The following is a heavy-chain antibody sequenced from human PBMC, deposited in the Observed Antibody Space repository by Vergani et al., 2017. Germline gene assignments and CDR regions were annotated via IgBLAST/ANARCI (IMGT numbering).Heavy chain of an antibody. J-gene: IGHJ2*01. CDR2: ISSSSSTL. D-gene: IGHD2-21*01. V-gene: IGHV3-48*04. CDR3: ARLVVVNSYYWYFDL. Sequence: EVQLVESGGGLVQPGGSLRLSCAASGFTFSSYSMNWVRQAPGKGLEWVSYISSSSSTLYYADSVKGRFTISRDNAKNSLYLQMNSLRAEDTAVYYCARLVVVNSYYWYFDLWGRGTLVTVSS. CDR1: GFTFSSYS.